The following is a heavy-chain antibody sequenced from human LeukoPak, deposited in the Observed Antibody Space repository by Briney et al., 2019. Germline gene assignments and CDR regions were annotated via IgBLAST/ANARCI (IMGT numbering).Heavy chain of an antibody. J-gene: IGHJ4*02. V-gene: IGHV6-1*01. CDR2: TYYRSKWNN. D-gene: IGHD2/OR15-2a*01. Sequence: SQTLSLTCAISGDSVSSNSAVAWNCLRQSPSRALEWLGRTYYRSKWNNDYAVSVKSRITINPDTSKNQFSLHLNSVTPEDTAVYYCARGRNSGFDYWGQGTLVTVSS. CDR3: ARGRNSGFDY. CDR1: GDSVSSNSAVA.